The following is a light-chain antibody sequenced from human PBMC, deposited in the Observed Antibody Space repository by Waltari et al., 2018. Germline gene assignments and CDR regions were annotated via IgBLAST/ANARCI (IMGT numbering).Light chain of an antibody. CDR2: NTN. CDR3: LLYVPSGIWV. J-gene: IGLJ3*02. Sequence: QTVVTQEPSLSVSPGGTVTITCGLSACPVSSRSFPSWYRQTPGQAPLTLLYNTNSRSSGVPDRFSGSIRENKAALTITGAQADDESYYYCLLYVPSGIWVFGGGTKLTVL. CDR1: ACPVSSRSF. V-gene: IGLV8-61*01.